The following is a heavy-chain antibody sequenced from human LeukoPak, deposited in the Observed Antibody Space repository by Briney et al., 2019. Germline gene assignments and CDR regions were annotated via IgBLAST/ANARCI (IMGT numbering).Heavy chain of an antibody. Sequence: ASVKVSCKASGGTFSSYAISWVRQAPGQGLEWMGGIIPIFGTANYAQKLQGRVTMTTDTSTSTAYMELRSLRSDDTAVYYCARDIMVRGADFDYWGQGTLVTVSS. V-gene: IGHV1-69*05. J-gene: IGHJ4*02. CDR3: ARDIMVRGADFDY. D-gene: IGHD3-10*01. CDR1: GGTFSSYA. CDR2: IIPIFGTA.